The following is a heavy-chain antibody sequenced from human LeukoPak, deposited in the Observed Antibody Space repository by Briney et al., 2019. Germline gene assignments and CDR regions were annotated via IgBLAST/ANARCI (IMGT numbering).Heavy chain of an antibody. V-gene: IGHV3-66*01. Sequence: PGGSLRLSCAASGFTVSSNCMSWVRQAPGKGLEWVSVIYSGGSTYYADSVKGRFTISRDNSKNTLYLQMNSLRAEDTAVYYCAKAEGLRYFDWSFDDWGQGTLVTVSS. CDR3: AKAEGLRYFDWSFDD. CDR2: IYSGGST. CDR1: GFTVSSNC. D-gene: IGHD3-9*01. J-gene: IGHJ4*02.